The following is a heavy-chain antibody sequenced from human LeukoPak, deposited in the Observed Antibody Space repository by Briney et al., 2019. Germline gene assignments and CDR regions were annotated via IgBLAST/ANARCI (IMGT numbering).Heavy chain of an antibody. D-gene: IGHD3-10*01. V-gene: IGHV4-39*07. CDR3: ARDFMVRGAFDI. CDR2: IYYSGST. J-gene: IGHJ3*02. CDR1: GGSISSSSYY. Sequence: NSSETLSLTCTVSGGSISSSSYYWGWIRQPPGKGLEWIGSIYYSGSTYYNPSLKSRVTISVDTSKNQFSLKLSSVTAADTAVYYCARDFMVRGAFDIWGQGTMVTVSS.